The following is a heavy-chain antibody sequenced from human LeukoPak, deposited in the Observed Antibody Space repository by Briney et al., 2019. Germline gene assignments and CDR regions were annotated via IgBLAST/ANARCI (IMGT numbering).Heavy chain of an antibody. D-gene: IGHD3-22*01. V-gene: IGHV1-3*01. J-gene: IGHJ4*02. CDR1: GYTFIDYT. CDR3: ANPRYDSSGFYYVD. Sequence: ASVKVSCKASGYTFIDYTMHWLRQAPGQRLDWMGWINGGIGNTKYSPEFQGRVTITRDTSASTGYMELSSLRSEDTAVYYCANPRYDSSGFYYVDGGQGTLVTVSS. CDR2: INGGIGNT.